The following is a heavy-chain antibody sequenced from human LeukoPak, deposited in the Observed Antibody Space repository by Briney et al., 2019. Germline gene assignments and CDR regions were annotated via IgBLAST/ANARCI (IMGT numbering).Heavy chain of an antibody. J-gene: IGHJ3*02. Sequence: ASVKVSCKASGGTFSSYAISWVRQAPGQGLEWMGGIIPIFGTANYAQKFQGRVTITADESTSTAYMELSSLRSEDTAVYYCARITTIFGVVGAFDIWGQGTMVTVSS. V-gene: IGHV1-69*13. CDR1: GGTFSSYA. CDR3: ARITTIFGVVGAFDI. D-gene: IGHD3-3*01. CDR2: IIPIFGTA.